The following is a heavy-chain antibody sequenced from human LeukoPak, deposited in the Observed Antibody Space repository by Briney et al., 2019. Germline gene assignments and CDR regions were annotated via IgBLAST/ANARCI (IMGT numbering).Heavy chain of an antibody. D-gene: IGHD3-3*01. J-gene: IGHJ3*02. V-gene: IGHV3-7*01. CDR3: ARVHHYDFWSGSWRDHDAFDI. CDR1: GFTFSNYW. CDR2: IKQDGSEK. Sequence: GGSLRLSCAASGFTFSNYWMSWVRQAPGKGLEWVANIKQDGSEKYYVDSVKGRFTISRDNAKNSLYLQMNRLRAEDTAVYYCARVHHYDFWSGSWRDHDAFDIWGQGTMVTVSS.